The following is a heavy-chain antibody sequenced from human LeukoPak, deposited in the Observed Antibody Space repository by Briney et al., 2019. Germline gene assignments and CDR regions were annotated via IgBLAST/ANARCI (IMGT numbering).Heavy chain of an antibody. CDR3: ARVGDRYDFSYYYYMDV. V-gene: IGHV3-30*01. Sequence: GGSLRLSCAASGFTFSSYAMHWVRQAPGKGLEWVAVISYDGSNKYYADSVKGRFTISRDNSKNTLYLQMNSLRAEDTALYDCARVGDRYDFSYYYYMDVWGKGTTVTVSS. CDR1: GFTFSSYA. D-gene: IGHD3/OR15-3a*01. CDR2: ISYDGSNK. J-gene: IGHJ6*03.